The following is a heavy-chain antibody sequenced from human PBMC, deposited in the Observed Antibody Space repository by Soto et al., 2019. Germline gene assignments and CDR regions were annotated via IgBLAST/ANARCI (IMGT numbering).Heavy chain of an antibody. Sequence: SVKVSCKASGFTFTSSAVQWVRQARGQGLEWIGWIVVGIGTANYAQKFQGRVTITADESTSTAYMELSSLRSEDTAVYYCATLTIWLNPWGQGTLVTVS. D-gene: IGHD3-9*01. J-gene: IGHJ5*02. V-gene: IGHV1-58*01. CDR1: GFTFTSSA. CDR3: ATLTIWLNP. CDR2: IVVGIGTA.